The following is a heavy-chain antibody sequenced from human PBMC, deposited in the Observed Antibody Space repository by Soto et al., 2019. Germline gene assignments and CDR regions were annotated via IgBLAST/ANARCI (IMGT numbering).Heavy chain of an antibody. CDR2: VHQNGTT. D-gene: IGHD3-16*01. J-gene: IGHJ4*02. CDR1: GGSVNDGNFY. CDR3: ARGLTLGALASRFPS. V-gene: IGHV4-61*01. Sequence: QVHLQESGPGLVKPSETLSLTCSVSGGSVNDGNFYWHWIRQSPAKGLEWIGYVHQNGTTNYQPSLKSRVTFPMATSKTEFSRKRKSVTAAATAVYSWARGLTLGALASRFPSGGQGTQFTVSS.